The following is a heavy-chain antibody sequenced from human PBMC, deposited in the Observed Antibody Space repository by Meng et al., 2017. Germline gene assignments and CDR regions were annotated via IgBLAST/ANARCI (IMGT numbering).Heavy chain of an antibody. D-gene: IGHD4-11*01. Sequence: HVQLVQAGAEVKKPGASVKVSCKASGYTFTSYGISWVRQAPGQGLEWMGWISAYNGHTNYAQKLQGRVTMTTDTSTSTAYMELRSLRSDDTAVYYCAQTTVTTYSEYFQHWGQGTLVTVSS. CDR3: AQTTVTTYSEYFQH. CDR1: GYTFTSYG. J-gene: IGHJ1*01. CDR2: ISAYNGHT. V-gene: IGHV1-18*01.